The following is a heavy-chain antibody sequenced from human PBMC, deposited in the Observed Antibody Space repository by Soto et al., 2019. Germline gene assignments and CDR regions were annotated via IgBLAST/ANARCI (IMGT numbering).Heavy chain of an antibody. D-gene: IGHD6-13*01. CDR1: GGSISSSSYY. Sequence: PSETLSLTCTVSGGSISSSSYYWGWIRQPPGKGLEWIGSIYYSGSTYYNPSLKSRVTISVDTSKNQFSLKLSSVTAADTAVYYCARHQPGRIAAAGNGPADFDYWGQGTLVTVSS. CDR2: IYYSGST. J-gene: IGHJ4*02. CDR3: ARHQPGRIAAAGNGPADFDY. V-gene: IGHV4-39*01.